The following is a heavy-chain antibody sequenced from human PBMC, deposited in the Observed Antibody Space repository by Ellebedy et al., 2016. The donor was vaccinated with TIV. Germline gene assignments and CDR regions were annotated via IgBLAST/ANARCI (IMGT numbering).Heavy chain of an antibody. CDR2: ISSTSSHI. CDR3: TRDGREWSRDY. V-gene: IGHV3-21*04. J-gene: IGHJ4*02. CDR1: GFTFSSYW. D-gene: IGHD3-3*01. Sequence: GGSLRLSXAASGFTFSSYWMSWVRQAPGKGLEWVSYISSTSSHIYYADSVQGRFTISKDNTMNLVDLHLYSLTVEDTAVYFCTRDGREWSRDYWGQGTLVTVSS.